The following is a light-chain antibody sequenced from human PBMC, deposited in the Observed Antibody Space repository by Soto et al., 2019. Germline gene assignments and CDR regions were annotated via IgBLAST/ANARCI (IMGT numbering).Light chain of an antibody. Sequence: QSALTQPRSASGSPGQSVTISCTGTSSDVGAYNYVSWYQQHPGKAPKLMIYDVSKRPSGVPYRFSGSKSGNAASLTVSGLQGEDEADYYCSSYAGSSGVFGGGTKLTVL. CDR1: SSDVGAYNY. CDR3: SSYAGSSGV. J-gene: IGLJ3*02. CDR2: DVS. V-gene: IGLV2-8*01.